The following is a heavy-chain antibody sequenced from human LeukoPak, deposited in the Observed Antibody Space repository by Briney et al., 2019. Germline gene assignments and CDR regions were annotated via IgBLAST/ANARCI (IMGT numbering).Heavy chain of an antibody. Sequence: PSETLSLTCTVSGGSISSSSYYWGWIRQPPGKGLEWIGSIYYSGSTYYNPSLKSRVTISVDRSKNQFSLKLSSVTAADTAVYYCARVFTVTTTNYYHARAPNYYGMDVWGQGTTVTVSS. CDR2: IYYSGST. CDR1: GGSISSSSYY. V-gene: IGHV4-39*07. J-gene: IGHJ6*02. CDR3: ARVFTVTTTNYYHARAPNYYGMDV. D-gene: IGHD4-4*01.